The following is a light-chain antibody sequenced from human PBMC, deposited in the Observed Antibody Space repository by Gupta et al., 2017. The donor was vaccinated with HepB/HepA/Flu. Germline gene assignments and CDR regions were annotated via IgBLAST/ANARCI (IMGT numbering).Light chain of an antibody. Sequence: SGSRGQSITMSCTGTSSDIGTYNLVSWYQQLPGKAPTLILYEVTKRPSRVSVRFSGSKSGDTASLTISGLQAQDEAQYYCCSYAGNSGLTFGGGTRLTVL. V-gene: IGLV2-23*02. J-gene: IGLJ2*01. CDR1: SSDIGTYNL. CDR3: CSYAGNSGLT. CDR2: EVT.